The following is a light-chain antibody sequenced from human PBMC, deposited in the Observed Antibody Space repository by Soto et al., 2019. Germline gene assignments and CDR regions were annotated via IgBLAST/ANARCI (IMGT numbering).Light chain of an antibody. Sequence: QSVLTQPPSASGTPGQRVTISCSGSNSNIGSNFVYWYQQLPGTAPKLLIYRSNQRPSGVPDRFSGSKSGTSASLAISGLRSEDEGDYYCAAWDDSLSGPGVFGTGTKLTVL. CDR3: AAWDDSLSGPGV. V-gene: IGLV1-47*01. J-gene: IGLJ1*01. CDR2: RSN. CDR1: NSNIGSNF.